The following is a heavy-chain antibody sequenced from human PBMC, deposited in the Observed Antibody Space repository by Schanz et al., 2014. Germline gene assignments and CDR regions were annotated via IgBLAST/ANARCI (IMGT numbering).Heavy chain of an antibody. D-gene: IGHD6-13*01. J-gene: IGHJ4*02. Sequence: QVQLVESGGGVVQPGGSLRLSCAVSGFTFSRYGMHWVRQAPGKGLEWVAFIWYDGSNKYYADSVKGRFTISRDNSLNTLYLQMNSLRAEDTAVYYCAKGIYTSSWSFDYWGQGTLITVSS. CDR2: IWYDGSNK. CDR3: AKGIYTSSWSFDY. V-gene: IGHV3-30*02. CDR1: GFTFSRYG.